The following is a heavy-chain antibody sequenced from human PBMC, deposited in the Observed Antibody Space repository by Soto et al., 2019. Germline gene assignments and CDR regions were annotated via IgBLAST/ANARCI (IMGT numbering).Heavy chain of an antibody. Sequence: QVQLQQWGAGLLKPSETLSLTCAVYGGSFSGYYWNWIRQPPGKGLEWIGEISQSGTINYNPSLKSRVTLSGAASKSQFSLRLTSVTAADTAVYYCARGPVGGITKEGYFAHWGQGSLLTVSS. D-gene: IGHD3-9*01. CDR1: GGSFSGYY. V-gene: IGHV4-34*02. J-gene: IGHJ4*02. CDR3: ARGPVGGITKEGYFAH. CDR2: ISQSGTI.